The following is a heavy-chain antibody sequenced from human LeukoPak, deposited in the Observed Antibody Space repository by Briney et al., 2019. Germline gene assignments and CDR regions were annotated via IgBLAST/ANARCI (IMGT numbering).Heavy chain of an antibody. CDR3: ASIGYFDSGFDH. J-gene: IGHJ4*02. CDR1: GFTFSRYW. CDR2: IKQDGSEK. Sequence: GGTLRLSCAASGFTFSRYWMSWVRQAPGKGLEWVANIKQDGSEKYYVDSVKGRFTISRDDAKKSLYLQMNSLRAEDTAVYYCASIGYFDSGFDHWGQGTLVTVSS. D-gene: IGHD3-9*01. V-gene: IGHV3-7*01.